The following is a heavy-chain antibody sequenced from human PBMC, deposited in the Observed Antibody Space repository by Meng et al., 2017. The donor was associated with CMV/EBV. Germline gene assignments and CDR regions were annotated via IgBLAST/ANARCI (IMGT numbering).Heavy chain of an antibody. CDR1: GGSISSSSYY. J-gene: IGHJ6*02. D-gene: IGHD5-18*01. CDR3: AREQIQPQYYYYYYGMDV. Sequence: SETLSLTCTVSGGSISSSSYYWGWIRQPPGKGLEWIGSIYYSGSTYYNPSLKNRVTISVDTSKNQFSLKLSSVTAADTAVYYCAREQIQPQYYYYYYGMDVWGQGTTVTVSS. CDR2: IYYSGST. V-gene: IGHV4-39*02.